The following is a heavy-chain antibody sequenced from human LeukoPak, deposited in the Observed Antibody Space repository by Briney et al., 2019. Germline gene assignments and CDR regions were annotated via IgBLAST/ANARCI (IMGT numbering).Heavy chain of an antibody. CDR1: GGSISSSSYY. Sequence: SETLSLTCTVSGGSISSSSYYWGWIRQPPGKGLEWIGSIYYSGSTYYNPSLKSRVTISGDTSKNHFSLKLSSVTAADTAVYYCARQGYYYGSGSYHLPHYYMDVWGKGTTVTISS. CDR3: ARQGYYYGSGSYHLPHYYMDV. CDR2: IYYSGST. J-gene: IGHJ6*03. V-gene: IGHV4-39*01. D-gene: IGHD3-10*01.